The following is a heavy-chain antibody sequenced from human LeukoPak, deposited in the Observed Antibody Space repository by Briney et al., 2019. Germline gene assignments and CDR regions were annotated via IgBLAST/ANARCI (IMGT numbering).Heavy chain of an antibody. D-gene: IGHD6-13*01. CDR2: IYHSGTT. CDR3: ASGPYSSSWYVAY. V-gene: IGHV4-28*01. J-gene: IGHJ4*02. Sequence: SDTLSLTCAVSGYSITSSSWWGWIRQPPGKGLEWIGYIYHSGTTYYNPSLQSRVTMSVDTSKNQFSLKLSSVTAADTAVYYCASGPYSSSWYVAYWGQGTLVTVSS. CDR1: GYSITSSSW.